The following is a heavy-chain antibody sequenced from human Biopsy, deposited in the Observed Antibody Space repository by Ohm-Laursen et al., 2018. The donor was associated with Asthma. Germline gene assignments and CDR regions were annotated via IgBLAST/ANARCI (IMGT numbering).Heavy chain of an antibody. V-gene: IGHV1-69*13. D-gene: IGHD3-22*01. CDR1: RDIFSSYG. CDR2: IIPISLTP. Sequence: SVNASCKGSRDIFSSYGFSWVRQAPGQGLEWMGGIIPISLTPSYARRFRGRVTISADEYTRTAYMELSSLRSEDTAVYYCARDPSYFDPSVEGWHLWGQGTMVTVSS. CDR3: ARDPSYFDPSVEGWHL. J-gene: IGHJ3*01.